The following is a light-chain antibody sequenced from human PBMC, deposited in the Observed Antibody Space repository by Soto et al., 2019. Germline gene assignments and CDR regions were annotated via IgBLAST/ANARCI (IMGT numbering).Light chain of an antibody. V-gene: IGKV3-15*01. CDR2: RIF. J-gene: IGKJ1*01. CDR3: LQHYSCPWT. Sequence: EIVMTQSPGTVSVFPGETVTLSCRASQSVSGYLDWFHQKPGQAPRLVLLRIFTRAIGVPARFSGSGSETEFTLTISGLQSEDSGVYYCLQHYSCPWTFGQGTKVDSK. CDR1: QSVSGY.